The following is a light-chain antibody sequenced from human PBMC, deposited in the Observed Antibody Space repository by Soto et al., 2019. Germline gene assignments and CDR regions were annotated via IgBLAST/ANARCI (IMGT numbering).Light chain of an antibody. V-gene: IGKV1-5*01. CDR3: QEYNNYWT. CDR1: QTISRW. J-gene: IGKJ1*01. Sequence: DIQVTQSPSTLSGSVGDTVTITCRASQTISRWLAWYQQKPGKAPRLLIYTASTLESGVPSRFSASGSGTEFTLTISSLHPDDFATYYCQEYNNYWTFGQGTKVDIK. CDR2: TAS.